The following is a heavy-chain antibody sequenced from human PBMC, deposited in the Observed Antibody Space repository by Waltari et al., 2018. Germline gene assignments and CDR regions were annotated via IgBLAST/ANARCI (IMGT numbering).Heavy chain of an antibody. CDR1: GFPVSSDS. D-gene: IGHD3-10*01. J-gene: IGHJ4*02. CDR3: ARGHRGSRPL. Sequence: EVRLVESGGDLVQPGGSLRLSCAASGFPVSSDSMNWLRQAPGKGLEWGSVIYRGCSANYTDSVKGRFSVSRDNSRNTLYLQMNGLRADDTAIYYCARGHRGSRPLWGQGTLVTVSS. V-gene: IGHV3-53*01. CDR2: IYRGCSA.